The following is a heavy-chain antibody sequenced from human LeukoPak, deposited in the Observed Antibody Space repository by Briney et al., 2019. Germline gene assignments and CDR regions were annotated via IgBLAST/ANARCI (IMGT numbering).Heavy chain of an antibody. D-gene: IGHD3-9*01. V-gene: IGHV4-30-2*01. CDR3: ARAYYDILTGPNWFDP. Sequence: PSQTLSITCTVSGGSISSGGYYWSWIRQPPGEGLAWIGYIYHSGSTYYNPSLKSRVTISVDRSKNQFSLKLSSVTAADTAVYYCARAYYDILTGPNWFDPWGQGTLVTVSS. CDR2: IYHSGST. CDR1: GGSISSGGYY. J-gene: IGHJ5*02.